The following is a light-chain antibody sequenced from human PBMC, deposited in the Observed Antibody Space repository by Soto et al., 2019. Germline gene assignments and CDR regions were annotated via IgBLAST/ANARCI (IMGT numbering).Light chain of an antibody. Sequence: QSALTQPASVSGSPGQSISISCTGSSSDVGAYNYVAWYQHKPGKAPKLLIYEVENRPSGISHRFSGSKSGNTASLTISGLQTEDEADYYCSSYTVINTAVFGGGTKLTVL. CDR2: EVE. CDR3: SSYTVINTAV. V-gene: IGLV2-14*01. CDR1: SSDVGAYNY. J-gene: IGLJ3*02.